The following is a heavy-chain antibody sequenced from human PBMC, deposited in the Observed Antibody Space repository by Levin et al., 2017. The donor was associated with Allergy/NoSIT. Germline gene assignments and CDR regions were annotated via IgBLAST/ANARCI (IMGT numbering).Heavy chain of an antibody. CDR2: ISYDGSNK. CDR3: ARARYCSSTSCEPSDAFDI. V-gene: IGHV3-30-3*01. CDR1: GFTFSSYA. D-gene: IGHD2-2*01. Sequence: GGSLRLSCAASGFTFSSYAMHWVRQAPGKGLEWVAVISYDGSNKYYADSVKGRFTISRDNSKNTLYLQMNSLRAEDTAVYYCARARYCSSTSCEPSDAFDIWGQGTMVTVSS. J-gene: IGHJ3*02.